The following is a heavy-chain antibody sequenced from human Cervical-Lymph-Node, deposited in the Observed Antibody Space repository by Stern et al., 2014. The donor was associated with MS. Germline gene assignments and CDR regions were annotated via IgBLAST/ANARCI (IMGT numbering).Heavy chain of an antibody. Sequence: QVQLQESGPGLVKSSETLSLTCTVSGGSITSRGYFWGWIRQSPGKGLEWIGSLSDSGSTYYNPSLKSRVNIPVHTSKSQFSLPLSSVTAADTAVYYCARLRISAGDYWGQGVLVTVSS. CDR3: ARLRISAGDY. V-gene: IGHV4-39*01. CDR2: LSDSGST. CDR1: GGSITSRGYF. J-gene: IGHJ4*02. D-gene: IGHD6-13*01.